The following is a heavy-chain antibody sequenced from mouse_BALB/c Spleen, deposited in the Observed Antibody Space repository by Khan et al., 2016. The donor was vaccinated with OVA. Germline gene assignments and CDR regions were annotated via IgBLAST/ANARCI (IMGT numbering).Heavy chain of an antibody. Sequence: QVQLQQSGAELARPGASVKMSCKASGYTFTSYTIHWIKKRPGQGLEWIGYINPSNGYTNYNQKFKDKATLTTEKSSTPAYLQLSSLTSADSAVYSCVRDGAYHRNDGWVAYWGQGTLVTVSA. CDR3: VRDGAYHRNDGWVAY. CDR1: GYTFTSYT. D-gene: IGHD2-14*01. V-gene: IGHV1-4*01. CDR2: INPSNGYT. J-gene: IGHJ3*01.